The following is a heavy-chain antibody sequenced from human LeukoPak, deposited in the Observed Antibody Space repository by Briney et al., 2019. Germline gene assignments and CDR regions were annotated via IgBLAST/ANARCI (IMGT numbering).Heavy chain of an antibody. CDR1: GFTFRIYW. CDR2: LNEDGSDK. Sequence: GGSLRLSCTASGFTFRIYWMSWVRQAPGRGLEWVAMLNEDGSDKYYVDAVKGRFTISRDNAKNSLYLQMNSLRAEDTAVYYCAISVVRPAPFDFWGQGTLVTVSS. V-gene: IGHV3-7*01. D-gene: IGHD2-15*01. CDR3: AISVVRPAPFDF. J-gene: IGHJ4*02.